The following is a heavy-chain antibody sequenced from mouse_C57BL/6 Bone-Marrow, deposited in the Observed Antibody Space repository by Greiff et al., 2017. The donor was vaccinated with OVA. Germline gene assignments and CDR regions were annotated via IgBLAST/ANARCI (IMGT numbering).Heavy chain of an antibody. D-gene: IGHD2-3*01. V-gene: IGHV1-5*01. CDR2: IYPGNSDT. CDR1: GYTFTSYW. J-gene: IGHJ2*01. CDR3: TETDDGYYWDPSYFDY. Sequence: EVQLQQSGTVLARPGASVKMSCKTSGYTFTSYWMHWVKQRPGQGLEWIGAIYPGNSDTSYNQKFKGKAKLTADTSASTASMELSSLTNEDSAVYYCTETDDGYYWDPSYFDYWGQGTTLTVSS.